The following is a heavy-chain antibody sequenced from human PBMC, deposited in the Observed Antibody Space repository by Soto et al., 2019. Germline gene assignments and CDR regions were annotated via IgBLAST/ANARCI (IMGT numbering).Heavy chain of an antibody. J-gene: IGHJ4*02. CDR1: GFTFSSYS. CDR3: ARDRGYYDSSGYYYDY. D-gene: IGHD3-22*01. Sequence: GGSLRLSCAASGFTFSSYSMNWVRQAPGKGLEWVSYISSSSSTIYYADSVKGRFTISRDNAKNSLYLQMNSLRAEDTAVYYCARDRGYYDSSGYYYDYWGQGTLVTVSS. CDR2: ISSSSSTI. V-gene: IGHV3-48*04.